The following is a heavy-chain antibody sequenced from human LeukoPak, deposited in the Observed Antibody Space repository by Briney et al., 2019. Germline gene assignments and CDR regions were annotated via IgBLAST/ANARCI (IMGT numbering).Heavy chain of an antibody. J-gene: IGHJ4*02. D-gene: IGHD3-10*01. CDR2: IYYSGST. V-gene: IGHV4-59*01. CDR3: ARGGVEWRRRHYFDY. CDR1: GGSISSYY. Sequence: PSETLSLTCTVSGGSISSYYWSWIRQPPGKGLEWIGYIYYSGSTNYNPSLKSRVTISVDTSKNQFSLKLSSVTAADTAVYYCARGGVEWRRRHYFDYWGQGTLVTVSS.